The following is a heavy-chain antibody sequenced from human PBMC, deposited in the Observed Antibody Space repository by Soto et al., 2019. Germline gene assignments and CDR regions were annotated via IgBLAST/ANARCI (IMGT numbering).Heavy chain of an antibody. V-gene: IGHV1-3*01. D-gene: IGHD1-26*01. J-gene: IGHJ4*02. CDR2: INAGHGNT. CDR1: GYTFTTYA. CDR3: ARETIDHLPYFDY. Sequence: GASVQVSCKASGYTFTTYAIHWVRQAPGQRLEWMGWINAGHGNTKYSQKFQDRVTITRDTSANTAYMELSSLRSEGTAVYYCARETIDHLPYFDYWGQGTLVTVSS.